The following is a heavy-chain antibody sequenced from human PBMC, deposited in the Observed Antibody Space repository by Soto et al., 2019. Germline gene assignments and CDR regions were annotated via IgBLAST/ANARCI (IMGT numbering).Heavy chain of an antibody. J-gene: IGHJ6*03. Sequence: EVQLLESGGGLVQPGGSLRLSCAASGFTFSSYAMSWVRQAPGKGLEWVSAISGSGGSTYYADSVKGRFTISRDNSKNTLYLQMNSLRAEDTAVYYCAKVRNRVIVVGANYYYYYYMDVWGKGTTVTVSS. CDR3: AKVRNRVIVVGANYYYYYYMDV. V-gene: IGHV3-23*01. CDR1: GFTFSSYA. CDR2: ISGSGGST. D-gene: IGHD1-26*01.